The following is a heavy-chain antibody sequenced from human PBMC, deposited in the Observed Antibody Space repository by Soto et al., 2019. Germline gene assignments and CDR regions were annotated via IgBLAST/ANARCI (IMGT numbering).Heavy chain of an antibody. CDR2: ISYDGSSQ. V-gene: IGHV3-33*05. CDR1: GFSLVNYG. CDR3: ARDVDSADTAASNNWLDP. J-gene: IGHJ5*02. D-gene: IGHD6-13*01. Sequence: WGSLRLSCGATGFSLVNYGMHWVRRAPGEGLEWVAVISYDGSSQHYADSVQGRFTISRDNSKNTLYLQMNSLRAEDTAVYFCARDVDSADTAASNNWLDPWGQGDLVTVSS.